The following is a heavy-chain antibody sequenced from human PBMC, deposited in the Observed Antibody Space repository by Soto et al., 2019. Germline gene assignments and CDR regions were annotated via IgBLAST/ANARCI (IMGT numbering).Heavy chain of an antibody. CDR1: GYTFTSYY. Sequence: ASVKVSCKASGYTFTSYYMHWVRQAPGQGLEWMGIINPSGGSTSYAQKFQGRVTMTRDKSTSTAYMELSSLRSEDTAVYYCASPAYYYDSSGYSFDYWGQGTLVTVSS. D-gene: IGHD3-22*01. J-gene: IGHJ4*02. CDR2: INPSGGST. V-gene: IGHV1-46*01. CDR3: ASPAYYYDSSGYSFDY.